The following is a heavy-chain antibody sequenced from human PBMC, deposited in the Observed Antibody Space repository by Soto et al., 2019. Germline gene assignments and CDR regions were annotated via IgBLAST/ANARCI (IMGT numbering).Heavy chain of an antibody. CDR1: GFTFSSYA. J-gene: IGHJ6*02. V-gene: IGHV3-30-3*01. CDR2: ISYDGSNK. CDR3: ARVYDSSGYYIYYYYGMDV. D-gene: IGHD3-22*01. Sequence: GGSLRLSCAASGFTFSSYAMHWVRQAPGKGLEWVAVISYDGSNKYYTDSVKGRFTISRDNSKNTLYLQMNSLRAEDTAVYYCARVYDSSGYYIYYYYGMDVWGQGTTVTVSS.